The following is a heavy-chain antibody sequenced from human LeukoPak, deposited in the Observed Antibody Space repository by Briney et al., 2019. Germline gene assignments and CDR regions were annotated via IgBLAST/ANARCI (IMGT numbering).Heavy chain of an antibody. D-gene: IGHD6-13*01. CDR2: MNPNSGAT. V-gene: IGHV1-2*02. CDR3: ARDRSSSSGVNAFDI. Sequence: GASVEVSCKASGYTFTAYYIHWLRQAPGQGLEWMGWMNPNSGATNYAQEFQGRVTMTRDTSISTAYMELSRLTSDDTAVYYCARDRSSSSGVNAFDIWGQGTMVTVSS. J-gene: IGHJ3*02. CDR1: GYTFTAYY.